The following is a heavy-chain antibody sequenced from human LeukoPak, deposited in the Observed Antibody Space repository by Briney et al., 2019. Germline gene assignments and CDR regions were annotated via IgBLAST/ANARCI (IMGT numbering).Heavy chain of an antibody. V-gene: IGHV3-43*01. J-gene: IGHJ4*02. Sequence: PGGSLRLSCEASGFTFTTYSMTWVRQAPGKGLEWVSLISWDGGSTYYADSVKGRFTISRDNSKNSLYLQMNSLRTEDTALYYCAKDGDSGSYLGYWGQGTLVTVSS. CDR1: GFTFTTYS. D-gene: IGHD1-26*01. CDR2: ISWDGGST. CDR3: AKDGDSGSYLGY.